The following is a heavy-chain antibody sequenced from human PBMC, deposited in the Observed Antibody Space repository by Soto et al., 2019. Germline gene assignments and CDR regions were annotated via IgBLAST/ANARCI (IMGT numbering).Heavy chain of an antibody. J-gene: IGHJ6*01. D-gene: IGHD5-18*01. CDR3: AREVWIQLDYYYGMDV. CDR1: GFTFSSYS. Sequence: GGSLRLSCAASGFTFSSYSMNWVRQAPGKGLEWVSSISSSSSYIYYADSVKGRFTISRDNAKNSLYLQMNSLRAEDTAVYYCAREVWIQLDYYYGMDVWGQGTTVTVSS. V-gene: IGHV3-21*01. CDR2: ISSSSSYI.